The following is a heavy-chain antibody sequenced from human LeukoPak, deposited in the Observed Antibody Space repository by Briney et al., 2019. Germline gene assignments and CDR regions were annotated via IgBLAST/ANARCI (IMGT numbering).Heavy chain of an antibody. J-gene: IGHJ6*03. Sequence: HGESLKISCQGSGYDFSIYWLGWVRQRSGQGLEWMGIIYAGDSDARYSPSFEGQVTLSADTSTNTAYLQWNSLKSSDTGTYFCARAWNADYPPDHYYFDVWGKGTTVTVSS. CDR2: IYAGDSDA. CDR3: ARAWNADYPPDHYYFDV. V-gene: IGHV5-51*01. D-gene: IGHD4-17*01. CDR1: GYDFSIYW.